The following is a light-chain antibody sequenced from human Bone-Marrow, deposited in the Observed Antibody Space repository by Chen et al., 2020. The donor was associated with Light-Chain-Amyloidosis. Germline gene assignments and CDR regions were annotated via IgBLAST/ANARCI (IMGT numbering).Light chain of an antibody. V-gene: IGLV1-40*01. J-gene: IGLJ2*01. CDR1: RSNIGAPYD. Sequence: QSVLTQPPSVSGAPGQRVTISCTGSRSNIGAPYDVHWYQQLPGTAPKLLIYGNNNRPSGVPDRFSGSKSGSSASLPITGLRAVDEADYYCQAYDTRLRGSVFGGGTRLTVL. CDR2: GNN. CDR3: QAYDTRLRGSV.